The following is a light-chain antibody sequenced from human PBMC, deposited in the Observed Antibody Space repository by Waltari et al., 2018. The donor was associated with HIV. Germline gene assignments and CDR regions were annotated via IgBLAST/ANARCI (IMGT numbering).Light chain of an antibody. V-gene: IGLV1-51*01. CDR1: NSNIGNNY. J-gene: IGLJ2*01. Sequence: QSVLTQPPSVSAAPGQKVTTSCSGSNSNIGNNYVSWYQQLPGTAPKLLIYDKNKRPSGIPDRFSGSKSGTSATLGITGLQTGDEADYYCGTWDSSLSAGVFGGGTKLTVL. CDR3: GTWDSSLSAGV. CDR2: DKN.